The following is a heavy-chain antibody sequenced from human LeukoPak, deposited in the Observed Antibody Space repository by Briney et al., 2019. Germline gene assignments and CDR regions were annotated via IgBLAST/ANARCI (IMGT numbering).Heavy chain of an antibody. D-gene: IGHD3-16*02. CDR2: INPSGGST. CDR3: ARDWLRGRYDYVWGSYRYYLVY. Sequence: GASVKVSCKASGYTFTSYYMHWVRQAPGQGLEWMGIINPSGGSTSYAQKFQGRVTMTRDTSTSTVYMELSSLRSEDTAVYYCARDWLRGRYDYVWGSYRYYLVYWGQGTLVTVSS. V-gene: IGHV1-46*01. J-gene: IGHJ4*02. CDR1: GYTFTSYY.